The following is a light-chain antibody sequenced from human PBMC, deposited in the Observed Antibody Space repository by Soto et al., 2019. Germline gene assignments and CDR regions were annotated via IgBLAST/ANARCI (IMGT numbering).Light chain of an antibody. J-gene: IGKJ1*01. Sequence: EIVLTQSPGTLSLSPGERATLSCMSSHSVSSNYFAWYQQKPGQAPRLLIYDVSSRATGIPDRFSGSGSGTALTLTISRLEPVDFAVYYCQQYGIAPTFGQGTKVEIK. CDR1: HSVSSNY. V-gene: IGKV3-20*01. CDR3: QQYGIAPT. CDR2: DVS.